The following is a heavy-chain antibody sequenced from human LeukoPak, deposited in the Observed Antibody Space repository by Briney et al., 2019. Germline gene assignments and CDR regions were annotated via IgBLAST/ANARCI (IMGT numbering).Heavy chain of an antibody. CDR1: GGSISSSSYY. CDR3: ARERRITMIVVVITTGWFDP. V-gene: IGHV4-39*07. D-gene: IGHD3-22*01. CDR2: IYYSGST. J-gene: IGHJ5*02. Sequence: SETLSLTCTVSGGSISSSSYYWGWIRQPPGKGLEWIGSIYYSGSTYYNPSLKSRVTISVDTSKNQFSLKLSSVTAADTAVYYCARERRITMIVVVITTGWFDPWGQGTLVTVSS.